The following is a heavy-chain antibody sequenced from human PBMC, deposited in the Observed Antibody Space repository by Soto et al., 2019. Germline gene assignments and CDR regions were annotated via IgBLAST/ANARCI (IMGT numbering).Heavy chain of an antibody. CDR1: GFDFTDYW. CDR2: IFPHDSDT. CDR3: ARQGTISNSRNWLDP. Sequence: GESLKISCSASGFDFTDYWIAWVRQVPGKGLEWMGIIFPHDSDTRYNPSFQGQVSISADKSVSIAYLQWSSLQASDTGIYYCARQGTISNSRNWLDPWGQGTLVTVSS. V-gene: IGHV5-51*01. J-gene: IGHJ5*02. D-gene: IGHD1-26*01.